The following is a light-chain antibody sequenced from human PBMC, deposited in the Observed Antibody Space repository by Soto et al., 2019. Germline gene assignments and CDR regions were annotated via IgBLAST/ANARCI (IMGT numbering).Light chain of an antibody. CDR3: AAWDDSLNGCV. CDR1: TSNIGPNA. V-gene: IGLV1-44*01. Sequence: QSVLTQPPSASGTPGQRVTISCSGSTSNIGPNAVNWYHQLPGTAPKALIYSSNQRPSGVTDRFSGTKSGTSASLAISGLQSDDEGDYYCAAWDDSLNGCVFGGGTKLTVL. J-gene: IGLJ3*02. CDR2: SSN.